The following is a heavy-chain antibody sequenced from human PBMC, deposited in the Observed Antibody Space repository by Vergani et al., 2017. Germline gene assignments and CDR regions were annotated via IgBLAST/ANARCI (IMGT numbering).Heavy chain of an antibody. Sequence: EVQLVESGGGLVQPGGSLKLSCAASGFTFSGSAMHWVRQASGKGLEWVGRIRSKANSYATAYAASVKGRFTISRDDSKNTLYLQMNSLKTEDTAVYYCTTENWFDPWGQGTLVTVSS. V-gene: IGHV3-73*02. CDR3: TTENWFDP. CDR1: GFTFSGSA. CDR2: IRSKANSYAT. J-gene: IGHJ5*02.